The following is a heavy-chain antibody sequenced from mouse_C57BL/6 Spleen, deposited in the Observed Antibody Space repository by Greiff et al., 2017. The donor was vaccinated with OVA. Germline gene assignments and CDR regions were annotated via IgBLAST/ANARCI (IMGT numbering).Heavy chain of an antibody. D-gene: IGHD2-1*01. CDR3: ARRYYGNSWYFDV. CDR1: GYTFTSYW. J-gene: IGHJ1*03. CDR2: IDPSDSYT. Sequence: VQLQQPGAELVMPGASVKLSCKASGYTFTSYWMHWVKQRPGQGLEWIGEIDPSDSYTNYNQKFKGKSTLTVDKSSSTAYMQLSSLTSEDSAVYYCARRYYGNSWYFDVWGTGTTVTVSS. V-gene: IGHV1-69*01.